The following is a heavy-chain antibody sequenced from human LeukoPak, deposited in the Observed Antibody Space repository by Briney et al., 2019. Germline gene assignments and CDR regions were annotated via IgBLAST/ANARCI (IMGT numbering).Heavy chain of an antibody. D-gene: IGHD1-26*01. Sequence: ASVKVSCKASGYTFTDYYIHWVRQAPGQRPEWRGWINPKNGGTNYAPKFKGRFSMTRDTSISTIFMQATSLRSDDTAVYYCARYKYSGSSRSPLATRGQGTMVTVSS. V-gene: IGHV1-2*02. CDR1: GYTFTDYY. CDR2: INPKNGGT. J-gene: IGHJ3*01. CDR3: ARYKYSGSSRSPLAT.